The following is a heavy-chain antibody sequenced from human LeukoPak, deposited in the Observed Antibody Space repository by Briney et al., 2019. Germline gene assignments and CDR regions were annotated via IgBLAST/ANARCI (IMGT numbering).Heavy chain of an antibody. J-gene: IGHJ5*02. Sequence: GGSLRLSWAASGFTFSSYSMNWVSQAPGKGLEWVSYISSSSSTIYYADSVKGRFTISRDNAKNSLYLQMNSLRAEGTAVYYCARGYENWFDPWGQGTLVTVSS. CDR3: ARGYENWFDP. CDR1: GFTFSSYS. D-gene: IGHD5-12*01. CDR2: ISSSSSTI. V-gene: IGHV3-48*01.